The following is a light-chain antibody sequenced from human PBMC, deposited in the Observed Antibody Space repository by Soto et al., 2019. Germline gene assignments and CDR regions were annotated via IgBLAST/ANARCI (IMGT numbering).Light chain of an antibody. CDR3: QQYNNWPIT. J-gene: IGKJ5*01. Sequence: EIVLTQSPGTLSLSPGERATLSCRASQSVSNNYLAWYQQKPGQAPRLLIYGASARATGIPARFSGSASGTEFTLTISSLQSEDFAIYYCQQYNNWPITFGQGTRLEIK. CDR1: QSVSNN. V-gene: IGKV3-15*01. CDR2: GAS.